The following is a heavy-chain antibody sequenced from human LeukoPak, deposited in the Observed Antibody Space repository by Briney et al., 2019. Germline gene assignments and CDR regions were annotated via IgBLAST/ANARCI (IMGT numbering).Heavy chain of an antibody. CDR3: ARVELDIVVVPAAITFDY. CDR2: IYTSGGT. Sequence: PSETLSLTCTVSGGSISGYYWSWIRQPAGRGLEWIRRIYTSGGTNYNPSLKSRVTMSVDTSKNQFSLKLISVTAADTAVYYCARVELDIVVVPAAITFDYWGQGTLVTVSS. CDR1: GGSISGYY. V-gene: IGHV4-4*07. D-gene: IGHD2-2*02. J-gene: IGHJ4*02.